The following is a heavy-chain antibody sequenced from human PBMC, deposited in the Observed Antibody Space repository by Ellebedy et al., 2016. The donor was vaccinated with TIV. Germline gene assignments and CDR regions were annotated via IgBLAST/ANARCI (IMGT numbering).Heavy chain of an antibody. V-gene: IGHV3-23*01. CDR1: GFTFSSYA. CDR2: ISGSGGST. CDR3: AKGPQGYFDY. Sequence: GESLKISXAASGFTFSSYAMSWVRQAPGKGLEWVSAISGSGGSTYYADSVKGRFTISRDNSKNTLYLQMNSLRAEDTAVYYCAKGPQGYFDYWGQGTLVTVSS. J-gene: IGHJ4*02.